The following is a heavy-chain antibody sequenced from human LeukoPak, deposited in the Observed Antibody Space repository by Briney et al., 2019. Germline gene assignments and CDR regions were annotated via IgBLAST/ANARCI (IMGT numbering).Heavy chain of an antibody. V-gene: IGHV3-23*01. Sequence: GGSLRLSCAASGFTFGTYGMNWVRQAPGKGLEWVSGIGPSGDKTYYADSVKGRFTISRENSKNMVYLQMNSLRAEDTAVYYCARDLWFGEFDYWGQGNLVTVSS. CDR3: ARDLWFGEFDY. D-gene: IGHD3-10*01. CDR2: IGPSGDKT. CDR1: GFTFGTYG. J-gene: IGHJ4*02.